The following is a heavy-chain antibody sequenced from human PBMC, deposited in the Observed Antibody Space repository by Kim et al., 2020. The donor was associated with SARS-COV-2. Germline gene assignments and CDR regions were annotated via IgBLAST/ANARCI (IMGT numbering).Heavy chain of an antibody. D-gene: IGHD2-15*01. V-gene: IGHV4-34*01. J-gene: IGHJ6*02. CDR1: GGSFSGYY. CDR3: ARGRRHGWLGYCSGGSCYGMDV. CDR2: INHSGST. Sequence: SETLSLTCAVYGGSFSGYYWSWIRQPPGKGLEWIGEINHSGSTNYNPSLKSRVTISVDTSKNQFSLKLSSVTAADTAVYYCARGRRHGWLGYCSGGSCYGMDVWGQGTTVTVSS.